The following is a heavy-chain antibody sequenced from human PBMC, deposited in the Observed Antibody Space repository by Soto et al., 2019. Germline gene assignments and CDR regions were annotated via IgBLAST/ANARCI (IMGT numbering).Heavy chain of an antibody. CDR2: ISSSHSYI. Sequence: EVQLVESGGGLVKPGGSLRLSCAASGFTFSSYTMNWVRQAPGKGLEWVSSISSSHSYIYYADSVKGRFTISRDNAKNSLYLQMNRLRVEDTAVYYCARVEAVAGTIGYWGQGTLVTVSS. CDR1: GFTFSSYT. J-gene: IGHJ4*02. V-gene: IGHV3-21*01. D-gene: IGHD6-19*01. CDR3: ARVEAVAGTIGY.